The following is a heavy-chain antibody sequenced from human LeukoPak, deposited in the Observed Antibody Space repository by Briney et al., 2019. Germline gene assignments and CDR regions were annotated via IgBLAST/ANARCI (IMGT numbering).Heavy chain of an antibody. V-gene: IGHV3-7*05. Sequence: PGGSLRLSCAASGFTFSSFWMSWVRQAPGKGLEWVANIKQDGSEKHYVDSVKGRFTISRDNAKNSLYLQMNSLRAEDTAVYYCARVTSTYYYGSGSLEDYWGQGTLVTVSS. CDR1: GFTFSSFW. J-gene: IGHJ4*02. D-gene: IGHD3-10*01. CDR3: ARVTSTYYYGSGSLEDY. CDR2: IKQDGSEK.